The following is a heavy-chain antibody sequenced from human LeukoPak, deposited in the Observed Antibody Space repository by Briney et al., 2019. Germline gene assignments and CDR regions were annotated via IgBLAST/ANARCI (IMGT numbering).Heavy chain of an antibody. CDR2: IIPILGIA. D-gene: IGHD2-15*01. CDR3: ARTPIVVVVAATPTQKPYFDY. CDR1: GGTFSSYA. V-gene: IGHV1-69*04. J-gene: IGHJ4*02. Sequence: SVKVSCKASGGTFSSYAISWARQAPGQGLEWMGRIIPILGIANYAQKFQGRVTITADKSTSTAYMELSSLRSEDTAVYYCARTPIVVVVAATPTQKPYFDYWGQGTLVTVSS.